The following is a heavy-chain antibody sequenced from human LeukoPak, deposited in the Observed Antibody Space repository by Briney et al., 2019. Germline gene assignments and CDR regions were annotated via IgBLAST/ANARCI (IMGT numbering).Heavy chain of an antibody. Sequence: ASVKVSCKASGGTFSSYAISWVRQAPGQGLEWMGRIIPIFGTANYAQKFQGRVTITTDESTSTAYMELSSLRSEDTAVYYCASDVTIFGVRDYYFDYWGQGTLVNVSS. CDR1: GGTFSSYA. D-gene: IGHD3-3*01. CDR3: ASDVTIFGVRDYYFDY. CDR2: IIPIFGTA. J-gene: IGHJ4*02. V-gene: IGHV1-69*05.